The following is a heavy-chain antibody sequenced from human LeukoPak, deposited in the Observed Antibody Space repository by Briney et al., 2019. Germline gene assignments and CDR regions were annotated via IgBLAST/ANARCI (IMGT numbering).Heavy chain of an antibody. CDR1: GFSFSSYE. Sequence: PGWALRLCCAASGFSFSSYEMNWVRQAPGKGLEWVSYISSSGGTRNYADSVKGRFTISRDNARKSLYLQMNSLRAEDTAVYYCARDQDWLPEYWGQGTLVTVSS. J-gene: IGHJ4*02. CDR2: ISSSGGTR. CDR3: ARDQDWLPEY. D-gene: IGHD3/OR15-3a*01. V-gene: IGHV3-48*03.